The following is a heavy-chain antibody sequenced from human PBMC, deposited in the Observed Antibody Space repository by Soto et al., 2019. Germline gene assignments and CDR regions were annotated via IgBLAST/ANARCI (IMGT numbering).Heavy chain of an antibody. CDR3: ARDIGYGGNPRRVAFDI. Sequence: EVQLVESGGGLVQPGGSLRLSCAASGFTFSSYSMNWFRQAPGKGLEWVSYISSSSSTIYYADSVKGRFTISRDNAKNSLYLQMNSLRAEDTAVYYCARDIGYGGNPRRVAFDIWGQGTMVTVSS. CDR1: GFTFSSYS. CDR2: ISSSSSTI. V-gene: IGHV3-48*01. J-gene: IGHJ3*02. D-gene: IGHD2-15*01.